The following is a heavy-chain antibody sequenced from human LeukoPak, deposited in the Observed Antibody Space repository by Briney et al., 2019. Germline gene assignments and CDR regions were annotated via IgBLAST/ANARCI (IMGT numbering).Heavy chain of an antibody. CDR2: VSFGGDT. D-gene: IGHD5-24*01. Sequence: LRLSCAASGFTFSSYGMHWVRQPPGKGLEWIASVSFGGDTYYNPSLKSRVSISVDTSKNIFSLRLTSVTAADTAVYYCARVRGRDGYSDYWGQRILVIVSA. J-gene: IGHJ4*02. V-gene: IGHV4-59*12. CDR1: GFTFSSYG. CDR3: ARVRGRDGYSDY.